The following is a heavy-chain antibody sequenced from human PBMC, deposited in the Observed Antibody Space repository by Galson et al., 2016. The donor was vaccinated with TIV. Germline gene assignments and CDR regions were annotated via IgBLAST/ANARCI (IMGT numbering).Heavy chain of an antibody. V-gene: IGHV4-39*07. J-gene: IGHJ5*02. CDR3: ARDKSRRGCFDP. CDR1: GGSISDGNYY. CDR2: INSLGAT. Sequence: LSLTCTVSGGSISDGNYYWSWIRQPPGKGLEWIGEINSLGATSYNPSLESRVTISIDTSKRQFSLKLYSVTAADTAIYYCARDKSRRGCFDPWGQGSLVTVSS.